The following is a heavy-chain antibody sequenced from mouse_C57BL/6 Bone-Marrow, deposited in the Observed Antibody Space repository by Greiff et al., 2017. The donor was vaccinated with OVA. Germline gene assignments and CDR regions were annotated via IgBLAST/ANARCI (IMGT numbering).Heavy chain of an antibody. J-gene: IGHJ3*01. CDR3: ASNRAWFAY. Sequence: DVKLVESGGGLVKPGGSLKLSCAASGFTFSSYTMSWVRQTPEKRLEWVATISGGGGNTYYPDSVKGRFTISRDNAKNTLYLQMSSLRSEDTALYYCASNRAWFAYWGQGTLVTVSA. CDR1: GFTFSSYT. CDR2: ISGGGGNT. V-gene: IGHV5-9*01.